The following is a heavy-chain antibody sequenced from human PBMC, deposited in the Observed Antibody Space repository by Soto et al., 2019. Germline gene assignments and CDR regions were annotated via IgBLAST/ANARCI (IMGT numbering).Heavy chain of an antibody. CDR1: GGSISSGGYY. J-gene: IGHJ3*02. CDR3: ARDKLRLSAFDI. D-gene: IGHD4-17*01. CDR2: IYYSGST. V-gene: IGHV4-31*03. Sequence: QVQLQESGPGLVKPSQTLSLTCTVSGGSISSGGYYWSWIRQHPGKGLEWIGYIYYSGSTYYNPSLKCRVTISVDTAKNQFSLKLSSVTAADTAVYYCARDKLRLSAFDIWGQGTMVTVSS.